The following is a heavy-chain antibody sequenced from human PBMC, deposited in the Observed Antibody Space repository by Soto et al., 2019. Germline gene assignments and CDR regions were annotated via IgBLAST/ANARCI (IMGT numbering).Heavy chain of an antibody. J-gene: IGHJ6*02. CDR3: ARQKLGYCSGGSCSKEQYYYYYGMDV. CDR2: IYYSGST. Sequence: SETLSLTCTVSGGSISSSSYYWGWIRQPPGKGLEWIGSIYYSGSTYYNPSLKSRVTISVDTSKNQFSLKLSSVTAADTAVYYCARQKLGYCSGGSCSKEQYYYYYGMDVWGQGTTVTVSS. CDR1: GGSISSSSYY. D-gene: IGHD2-15*01. V-gene: IGHV4-39*01.